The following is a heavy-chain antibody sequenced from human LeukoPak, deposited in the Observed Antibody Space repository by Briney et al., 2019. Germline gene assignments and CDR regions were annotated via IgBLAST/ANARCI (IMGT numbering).Heavy chain of an antibody. D-gene: IGHD5-12*01. J-gene: IGHJ4*02. CDR2: ISSSSSTI. CDR1: GFTFSSYS. V-gene: IGHV3-48*01. Sequence: GGSLRLSCAASGFTFSSYSMNWVRQAPGKGLEWVSYISSSSSTIYYADSVKGRFTISRDNAKNSLYLQMNSLRAEDTAVYYCASYGGYSGYDYWGQGTPVTVSS. CDR3: ASYGGYSGYDY.